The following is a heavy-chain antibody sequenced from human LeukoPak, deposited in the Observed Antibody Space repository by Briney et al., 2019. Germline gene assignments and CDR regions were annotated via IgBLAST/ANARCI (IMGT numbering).Heavy chain of an antibody. CDR1: GGSISSGGYY. V-gene: IGHV4-61*08. J-gene: IGHJ4*02. Sequence: SETLSLTCTVSGGSISSGGYYWSWIRQHPGKGLEWIGYIYYSGNTNYNPSLKSRVTMSVDTSKNQFSLKLSSVTAADTAVYYCAREYCSSTTCYFDYRGQGTLVTVSS. CDR3: AREYCSSTTCYFDY. CDR2: IYYSGNT. D-gene: IGHD2-2*01.